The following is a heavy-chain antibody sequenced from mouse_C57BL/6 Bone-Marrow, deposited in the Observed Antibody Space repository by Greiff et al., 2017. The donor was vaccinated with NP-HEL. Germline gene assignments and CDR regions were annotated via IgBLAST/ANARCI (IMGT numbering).Heavy chain of an antibody. CDR3: ARDRWLLSWFAY. D-gene: IGHD2-3*01. V-gene: IGHV5-4*01. CDR1: GFTFSSNA. Sequence: EVQVVESGGGLVKPGGSLKLSCAASGFTFSSNALSWVRQPPEKRLGWAATISDGGSYTYYPDNVKCRFTISRDNAKNNLYLQMSHLKSEDTAMYYCARDRWLLSWFAYWGQGTLVTVSA. J-gene: IGHJ3*01. CDR2: ISDGGSYT.